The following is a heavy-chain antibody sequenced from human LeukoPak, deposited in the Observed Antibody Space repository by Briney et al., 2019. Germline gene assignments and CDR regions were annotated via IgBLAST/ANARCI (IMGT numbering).Heavy chain of an antibody. V-gene: IGHV3-48*03. CDR1: GFTFSSYE. J-gene: IGHJ4*02. Sequence: GGSLRLSCAASGFTFSSYEMNWVRQAPGKGLEWVSYISSSGSTIYYADSVKGRFTISRDNAKNSLYLQMNSLRAEDTAVYYCARGAYGGYGEGLGFDYWGQGTLVTVSS. D-gene: IGHD5-12*01. CDR3: ARGAYGGYGEGLGFDY. CDR2: ISSSGSTI.